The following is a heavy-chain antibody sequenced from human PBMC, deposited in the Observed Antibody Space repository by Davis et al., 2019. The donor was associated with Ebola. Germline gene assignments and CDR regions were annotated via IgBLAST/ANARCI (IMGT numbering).Heavy chain of an antibody. Sequence: SGPTLVKPTQTLTLTCTFSGFSLSTSGVGVGWIRQPPGTALEWLALIYWDDDKRYNPSLKSRLTITKDTSKNQVVLTMTNMDPVDTATYYCAQSYCGGDCYLPALWYWGQGTLVTVSS. CDR2: IYWDDDK. J-gene: IGHJ4*02. CDR1: GFSLSTSGVG. CDR3: AQSYCGGDCYLPALWY. D-gene: IGHD2-21*02. V-gene: IGHV2-5*02.